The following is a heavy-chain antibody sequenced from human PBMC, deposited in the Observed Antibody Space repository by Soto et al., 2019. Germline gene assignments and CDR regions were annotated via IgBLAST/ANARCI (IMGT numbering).Heavy chain of an antibody. CDR3: ARRGYCSGGSCYLYFQH. V-gene: IGHV5-51*01. CDR1: GYSFTSYW. D-gene: IGHD2-15*01. J-gene: IGHJ1*01. Sequence: AALKISCKGCGYSFTSYWIGWVRQMPGKGLEWMGIIYPGDSDTRYSPSFQGQVTISADKSIRTAYLQWSSLKASDTAMYYCARRGYCSGGSCYLYFQHWGQGTLVTASS. CDR2: IYPGDSDT.